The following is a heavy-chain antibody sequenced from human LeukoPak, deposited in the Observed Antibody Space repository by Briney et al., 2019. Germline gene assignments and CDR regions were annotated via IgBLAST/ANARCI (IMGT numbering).Heavy chain of an antibody. D-gene: IGHD5-18*01. CDR1: GYTFTSDG. V-gene: IGHV1-18*01. CDR3: ARDEEPIQLWLNYYGMDV. Sequence: ASVKVSSTASGYTFTSDGISWVRQAPGQGLEWRGWISAYNGNTNYAQKLQGRVTMTTDTSTSTAYMDLRSLRSDDTAVYYCARDEEPIQLWLNYYGMDVWGQGTTVTVSS. CDR2: ISAYNGNT. J-gene: IGHJ6*02.